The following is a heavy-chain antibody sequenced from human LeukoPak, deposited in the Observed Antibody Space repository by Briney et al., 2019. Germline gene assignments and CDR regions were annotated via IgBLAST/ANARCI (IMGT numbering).Heavy chain of an antibody. CDR3: AKEFYYDSSGFPSLYFDF. CDR2: ISDSGAYT. Sequence: GGSLRLSCAASGFTFSSHAMTWVRQAPGKGLEWVSAISDSGAYTHYADSVKGRFIISRDNSKNTLYLQMNSLRAEDTAVYYCAKEFYYDSSGFPSLYFDFWGQGTPVTVSS. D-gene: IGHD3-22*01. V-gene: IGHV3-23*01. J-gene: IGHJ4*02. CDR1: GFTFSSHA.